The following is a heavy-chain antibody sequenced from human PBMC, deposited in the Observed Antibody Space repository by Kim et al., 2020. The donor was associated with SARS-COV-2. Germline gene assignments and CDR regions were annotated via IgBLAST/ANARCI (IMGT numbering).Heavy chain of an antibody. CDR2: ITRGSTYR. CDR1: GFSFSDYY. V-gene: IGHV3-11*06. CDR3: ARMGAQ. J-gene: IGHJ4*02. Sequence: GGSLRLSCAASGFSFSDYYMSWMRQAPGKGLEWVSYITRGSTYRDYAVSVKGRFTISRDDAQNSLYLQMNSLRADDTAVYYCARMGAQWGQGTLVTVSS.